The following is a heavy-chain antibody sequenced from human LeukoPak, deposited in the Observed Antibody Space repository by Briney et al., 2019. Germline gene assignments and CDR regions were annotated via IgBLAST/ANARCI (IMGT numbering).Heavy chain of an antibody. CDR1: GGSISSSSYY. Sequence: SETLSLTCTVSGGSISSSSYYWSWVRQPPGKGLEWIGSIYYSGSTYYNPSLKSRVTISVDTSKNQFSLKVSSVTAADTAVYYCARPTGTTSRFDPWGQGTLVTVSS. J-gene: IGHJ5*02. V-gene: IGHV4-39*07. CDR2: IYYSGST. D-gene: IGHD1-1*01. CDR3: ARPTGTTSRFDP.